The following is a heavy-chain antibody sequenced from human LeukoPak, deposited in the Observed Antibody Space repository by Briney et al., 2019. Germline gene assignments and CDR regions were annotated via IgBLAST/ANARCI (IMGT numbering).Heavy chain of an antibody. CDR1: VYTFTDYY. Sequence: ASVKVSCKASVYTFTDYYMHWVLQAPGKGLEWMGRVDAEDGETIYAEKFQGRVTITADTSTDTAYMELSSLRSEDTAVYYCATVNEHKFWSGYYTDPQRWFDPWGQGTLVTVSS. CDR2: VDAEDGET. D-gene: IGHD3-3*01. CDR3: ATVNEHKFWSGYYTDPQRWFDP. V-gene: IGHV1-69-2*01. J-gene: IGHJ5*02.